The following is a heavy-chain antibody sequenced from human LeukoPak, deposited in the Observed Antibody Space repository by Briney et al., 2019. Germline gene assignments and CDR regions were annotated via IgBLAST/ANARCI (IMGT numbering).Heavy chain of an antibody. V-gene: IGHV4-61*02. Sequence: SETLSLTCSVSGGSITSGRYYWTWIRQPPGKGLEWIGRLYTNDNTNYDPSLESRVSISVDTSKSQFYMQLTSVPAADTAVYFCARGVATDNYYMDVWGKGITVIVSS. CDR2: LYTNDNT. CDR3: ARGVATDNYYMDV. D-gene: IGHD5-12*01. CDR1: GGSITSGRYY. J-gene: IGHJ6*03.